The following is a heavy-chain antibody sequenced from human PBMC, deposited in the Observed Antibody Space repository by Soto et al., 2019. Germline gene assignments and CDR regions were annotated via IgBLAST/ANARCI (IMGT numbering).Heavy chain of an antibody. Sequence: QVQLVESGGGVVQPGRSLRLSCAASGFTFSSYGMHWVRQAPGKGLEWVAVISYDGSNKYYADSVKGRFTISRDNSKNTLYLQMNSLRDEDTAVYYCAKDLKVYYGMDVWGQGTTVTVSS. CDR3: AKDLKVYYGMDV. CDR1: GFTFSSYG. J-gene: IGHJ6*02. CDR2: ISYDGSNK. V-gene: IGHV3-30*18.